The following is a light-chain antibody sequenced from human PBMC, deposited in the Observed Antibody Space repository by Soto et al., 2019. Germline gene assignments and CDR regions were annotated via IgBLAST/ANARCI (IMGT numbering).Light chain of an antibody. CDR1: QSISSY. CDR2: AAS. V-gene: IGKV1-39*01. Sequence: DIQMTQSPSSLSASVGDRVTITCRASQSISSYLNWYQQKPGKAPKLLIYAASSLQSGVPSRFSGSGSGTDFTLTISSLQPEDFATYYCQQSSEATWTFGHGTKVEIK. J-gene: IGKJ1*01. CDR3: QQSSEATWT.